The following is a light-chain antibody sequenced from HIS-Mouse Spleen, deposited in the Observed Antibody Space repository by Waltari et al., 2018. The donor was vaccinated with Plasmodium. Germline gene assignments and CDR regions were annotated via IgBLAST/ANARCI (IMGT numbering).Light chain of an antibody. CDR3: QQYDNLPPYT. J-gene: IGKJ2*01. V-gene: IGKV1-33*01. CDR2: DAS. CDR1: QDISNY. Sequence: DIQMTQSPSPLSASVGVRVTITCQASQDISNYLNWYQQKPGKAPKLLIYDASNLETGVPSRFSGSGSGTDFTFTISSLQPEDIATYYCQQYDNLPPYTFGQGTKLEIK.